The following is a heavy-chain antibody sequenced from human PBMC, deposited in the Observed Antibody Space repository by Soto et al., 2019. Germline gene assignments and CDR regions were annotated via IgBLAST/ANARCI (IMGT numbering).Heavy chain of an antibody. CDR1: GFTFSSYG. CDR3: AKGGLWFGELLGFDY. D-gene: IGHD3-10*01. Sequence: GGLLRLSCAASGFTFSSYGMHRVRQAPGKGLEWVSAISGSGGSTYYADSVKGRFTISRDNSKNTLYLQMNRLRAEDTAVYYCAKGGLWFGELLGFDYWGQGTLVTVSS. CDR2: ISGSGGST. J-gene: IGHJ4*02. V-gene: IGHV3-23*01.